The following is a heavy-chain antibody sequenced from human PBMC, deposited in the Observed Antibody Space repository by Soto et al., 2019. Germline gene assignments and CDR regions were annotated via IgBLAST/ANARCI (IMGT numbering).Heavy chain of an antibody. CDR2: VHISGHS. J-gene: IGHJ5*01. Sequence: SETLSLTCTLSGGSVRAPDWWNWVRQSPDKGLEWIAEVHISGHSNYNPSLRSRVSVSIDSSKNQFYLNLNSVTAADTAIYYCARVRQGCSATNCYFDPWGQGTQVTVSS. V-gene: IGHV4-4*02. CDR3: ARVRQGCSATNCYFDP. CDR1: GGSVRAPDW. D-gene: IGHD2-2*01.